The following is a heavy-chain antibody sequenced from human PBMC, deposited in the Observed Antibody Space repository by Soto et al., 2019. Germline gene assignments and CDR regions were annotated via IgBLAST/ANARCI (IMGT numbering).Heavy chain of an antibody. CDR2: ISGYNGDT. D-gene: IGHD2-8*01. CDR3: AKNGQPPYYYYGLDV. V-gene: IGHV1-18*01. CDR1: GYTFTRYG. J-gene: IGHJ6*02. Sequence: QGHLVQSGAEVKKPGASVKVSCKASGYTFTRYGISWVRQAPGQGLEWMGWISGYNGDTNYAQNHNGRVTMTIDTSTTTAYMELRSLTSDDTAVYYCAKNGQPPYYYYGLDVWGQGATVTVSS.